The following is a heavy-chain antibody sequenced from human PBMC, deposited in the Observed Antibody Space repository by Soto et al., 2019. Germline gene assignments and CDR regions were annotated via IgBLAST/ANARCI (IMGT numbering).Heavy chain of an antibody. CDR3: ARGRRAFIAVAGPYYFDY. J-gene: IGHJ4*02. D-gene: IGHD6-19*01. V-gene: IGHV1-18*01. Sequence: QVQLVQSGAEVKKPGASVKVSCKASGYTFTSYGISWVRQAPGQGLEWMGWISAYNGNTNYAQKLQGRVTMTTDTPTSTAYMELRSLRSDDTAVYYCARGRRAFIAVAGPYYFDYWGQGTLVTVSS. CDR2: ISAYNGNT. CDR1: GYTFTSYG.